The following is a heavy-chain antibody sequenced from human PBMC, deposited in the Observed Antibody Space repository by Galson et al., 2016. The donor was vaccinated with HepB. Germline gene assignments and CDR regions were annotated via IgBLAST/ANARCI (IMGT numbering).Heavy chain of an antibody. CDR1: GGSINSYR. CDR3: ARERQELYSSGWYSTGFDY. V-gene: IGHV4-59*01. CDR2: IYYSGST. Sequence: SETLSLTCTVSGGSINSYRWSWIRQPPGKGLEWIGSIYYSGSTKYDPSLTSRVTISIDTSENQFSLKLSSVTAADTAMYYCARERQELYSSGWYSTGFDYWGQGTLVTVSS. D-gene: IGHD6-19*01. J-gene: IGHJ4*02.